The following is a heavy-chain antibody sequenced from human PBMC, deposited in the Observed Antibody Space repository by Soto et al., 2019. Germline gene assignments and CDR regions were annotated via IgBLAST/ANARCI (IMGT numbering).Heavy chain of an antibody. V-gene: IGHV4-39*01. Sequence: QLQLQESRPGLVKPSETLSLTCIVSGGSITRNNHYWGWIRQSPGKGLEWIGSILYSGSTNYNPSLKSRVTLSVETSKNQFSLKMSSVTAADTAVYYCARLGSSGWYQGSDFDYWGQGTLVTVSA. J-gene: IGHJ4*02. D-gene: IGHD6-19*01. CDR3: ARLGSSGWYQGSDFDY. CDR2: ILYSGST. CDR1: GGSITRNNHY.